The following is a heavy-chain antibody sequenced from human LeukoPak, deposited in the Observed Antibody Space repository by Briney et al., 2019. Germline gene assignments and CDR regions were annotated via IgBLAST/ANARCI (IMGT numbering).Heavy chain of an antibody. D-gene: IGHD1-1*01. CDR1: GGSITIYD. J-gene: IGHJ4*02. CDR2: IFYSGST. CDR3: ARVSGTFDY. Sequence: SETLSLTCTVSGGSITIYDWSWIRQPPGRGLEWIGYIFYSGSTNYNPSLKSRVTISVDTSKNQFSLRLSSVTAADTAVYYCARVSGTFDYWGQGTLVTVSS. V-gene: IGHV4-59*01.